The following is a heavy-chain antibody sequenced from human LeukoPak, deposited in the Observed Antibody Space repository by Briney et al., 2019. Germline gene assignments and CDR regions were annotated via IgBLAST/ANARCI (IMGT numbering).Heavy chain of an antibody. J-gene: IGHJ3*02. D-gene: IGHD6-13*01. CDR3: AKGATGGSSWTDAFDI. CDR2: ISYDGSNK. Sequence: QPGGSLRLSCAASGFTFSSYWMSWVRQAPGKGLEWVALISYDGSNKYYADSVKGRFTISRDNSKNTLYLQMNSLRAEDTAVYYCAKGATGGSSWTDAFDIWGQGTMVTVSS. V-gene: IGHV3-30*18. CDR1: GFTFSSYW.